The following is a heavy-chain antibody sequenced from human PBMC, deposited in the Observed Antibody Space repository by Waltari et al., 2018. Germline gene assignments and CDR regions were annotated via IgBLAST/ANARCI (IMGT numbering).Heavy chain of an antibody. V-gene: IGHV3-23*03. CDR1: GFTFSSYA. Sequence: EVQLLESGGGLVQPGGSLRLSCAASGFTFSSYAMSWVRQAPGKGLEWVSVIYSGGSTYYASSVKGRFTISRDNSKNTLYLQMNSLRAEDTAVYYCAKDLTLAARPGPIDYWGQGTLVTVSS. CDR3: AKDLTLAARPGPIDY. CDR2: IYSGGST. D-gene: IGHD6-6*01. J-gene: IGHJ4*02.